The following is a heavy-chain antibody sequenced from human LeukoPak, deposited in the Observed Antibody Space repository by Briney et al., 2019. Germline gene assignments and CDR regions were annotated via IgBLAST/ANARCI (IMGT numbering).Heavy chain of an antibody. V-gene: IGHV4-61*02. Sequence: SQTLSLICTASGGSISSGTYYWNWIRQPAGKGLEWIGRFYTSGGTNYNPSLKSRVTISVETSKNQVSLKLSSVTAADTAVYYCARDPSSSWYNNWFDPWGQGTLVTVSS. CDR3: ARDPSSSWYNNWFDP. J-gene: IGHJ5*02. CDR2: FYTSGGT. D-gene: IGHD6-13*01. CDR1: GGSISSGTYY.